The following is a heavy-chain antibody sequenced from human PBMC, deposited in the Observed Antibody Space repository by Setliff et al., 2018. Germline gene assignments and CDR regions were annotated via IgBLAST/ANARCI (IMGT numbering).Heavy chain of an antibody. J-gene: IGHJ4*01. V-gene: IGHV1-18*01. CDR3: ERRPIALAVYGGSFSDYY. CDR2: VSTYNGDT. D-gene: IGHD6-19*01. CDR1: GYSFTSFG. Sequence: ASVKVSCKASGYSFTSFGIAWVRQAPGQGLEWMGWVSTYNGDTNYAQKFRGRVTMTTDISTSTVYMELRTLRSDDTAVYYCERRPIALAVYGGSFSDYYWG.